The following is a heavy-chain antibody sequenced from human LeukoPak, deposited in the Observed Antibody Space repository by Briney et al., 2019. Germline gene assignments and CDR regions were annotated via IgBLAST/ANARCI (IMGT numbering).Heavy chain of an antibody. CDR3: ARDSKGGYRRNYFDY. Sequence: PSETLSLTCTVSGGSISSSSYYWGWIRQPPGKGLEWIGSIYYSGSTYYNPSLKSRVTISVDTSKNQFSLKLSSVTAADTAVYYCARDSKGGYRRNYFDYWGQGTLVTVSS. V-gene: IGHV4-39*07. CDR2: IYYSGST. CDR1: GGSISSSSYY. J-gene: IGHJ4*02. D-gene: IGHD3-22*01.